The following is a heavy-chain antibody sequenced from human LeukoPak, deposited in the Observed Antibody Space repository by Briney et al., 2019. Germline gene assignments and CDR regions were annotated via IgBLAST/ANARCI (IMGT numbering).Heavy chain of an antibody. J-gene: IGHJ4*02. CDR3: ARGTTVWFGELTGPLDY. CDR1: GYTFTGYY. CDR2: INPNSGGT. D-gene: IGHD3-10*01. V-gene: IGHV1-2*02. Sequence: GASVKVSCKASGYTFTGYYMHWVRQAPGQGLEWMGWINPNSGGTNYAQKFQGRVTKTRDTSISTAYMELSRLRSDDTAVYYCARGTTVWFGELTGPLDYWGQGTLVTVSS.